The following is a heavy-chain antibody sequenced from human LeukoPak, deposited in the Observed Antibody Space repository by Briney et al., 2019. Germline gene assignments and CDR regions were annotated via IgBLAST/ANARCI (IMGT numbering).Heavy chain of an antibody. CDR1: GGSISSGSYY. Sequence: SQTLSLTCTVSGGSISSGSYYWSWIRQPAGKGLEWIGRIYTSGSTNYNPSLKSRVTISVDTSKNQFSLKLSSVTAADTAVYYCASSPYYDFWSGWALNWGQGTLVTVSS. D-gene: IGHD3-3*01. CDR2: IYTSGST. CDR3: ASSPYYDFWSGWALN. V-gene: IGHV4-61*02. J-gene: IGHJ4*02.